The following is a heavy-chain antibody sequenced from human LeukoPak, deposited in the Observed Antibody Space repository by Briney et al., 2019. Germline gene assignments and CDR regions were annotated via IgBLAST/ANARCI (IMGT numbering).Heavy chain of an antibody. CDR2: IYYSGST. J-gene: IGHJ4*02. Sequence: SETLSLTCTVSGGSLSSYYWSWLRQPPGKGLEGIGYIYYSGSTNYNPSLKSRVTISVDTSKNQFSLKLSSVTAADTAVYYCARAPFGELFEYYFDYWGQGTLVTVSS. D-gene: IGHD3-10*01. CDR3: ARAPFGELFEYYFDY. CDR1: GGSLSSYY. V-gene: IGHV4-59*01.